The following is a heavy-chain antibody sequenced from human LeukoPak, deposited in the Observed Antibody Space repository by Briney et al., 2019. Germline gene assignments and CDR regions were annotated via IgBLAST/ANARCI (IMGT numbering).Heavy chain of an antibody. J-gene: IGHJ6*03. CDR1: GYTFTGYY. CDR3: ARDYFERVAAAAYYYYYYMDV. CDR2: INPNSGGT. Sequence: ASVKVSCKASGYTFTGYYMHWVRQAPGQGLEWMGWINPNSGGTNYAQKFQGRVTMTRDTSISTAYMELSRLRSDDTAVYYCARDYFERVAAAAYYYYYYMDVWGKGTTVTVSS. V-gene: IGHV1-2*02. D-gene: IGHD6-13*01.